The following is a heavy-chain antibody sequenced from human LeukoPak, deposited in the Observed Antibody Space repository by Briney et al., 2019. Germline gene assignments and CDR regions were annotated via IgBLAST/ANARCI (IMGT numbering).Heavy chain of an antibody. J-gene: IGHJ3*01. V-gene: IGHV1-24*01. CDR2: FDPEDVDT. CDR1: EYRLTELS. CDR3: ATLLLSKKRCYDFWTSAFDF. Sequence: ASVKVSCKVSEYRLTELSMHWVRLAPGKGLEWMGGFDPEDVDTIYAQKFEGRVTMTEDTSTDTAYLELSSLRSEDTAVYYCATLLLSKKRCYDFWTSAFDFWGQGTMVTVSS. D-gene: IGHD3-3*01.